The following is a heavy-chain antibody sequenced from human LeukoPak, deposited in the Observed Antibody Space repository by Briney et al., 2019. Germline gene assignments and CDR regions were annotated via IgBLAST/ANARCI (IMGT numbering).Heavy chain of an antibody. CDR2: IYYSGST. Sequence: ASETLSLTCTVSGGSISSGGYYWSWIRQHPGKGLQWIGYIYYSGSTYYNPSLKSRVTISVDTSKNQFSLKLSSVTAADTAVYYCARGAHHGDSPNLDYWGQRTLVTVSS. J-gene: IGHJ4*02. CDR1: GGSISSGGYY. V-gene: IGHV4-31*03. CDR3: ARGAHHGDSPNLDY. D-gene: IGHD2-21*02.